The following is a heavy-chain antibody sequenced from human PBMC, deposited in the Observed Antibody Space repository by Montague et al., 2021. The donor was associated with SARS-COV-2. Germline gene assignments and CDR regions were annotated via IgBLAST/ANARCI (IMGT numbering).Heavy chain of an antibody. Sequence: RLSCAASGFTFSSYAMHWVRQAPGKGLEWVAVISYDGSNKYYADSVKGRFTISRDNSKNTLYLQMNSLRAEDTAVYYCARDGQGSLLWFGELTYNWFDPWGQGTLVTVSS. V-gene: IGHV3-30-3*01. D-gene: IGHD3-10*01. J-gene: IGHJ5*02. CDR2: ISYDGSNK. CDR3: ARDGQGSLLWFGELTYNWFDP. CDR1: GFTFSSYA.